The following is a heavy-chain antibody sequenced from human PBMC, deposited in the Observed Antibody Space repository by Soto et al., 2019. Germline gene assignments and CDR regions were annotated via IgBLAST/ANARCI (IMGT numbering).Heavy chain of an antibody. CDR1: GGSISSGDSY. J-gene: IGHJ4*02. V-gene: IGHV4-30-4*01. Sequence: SETLCLTCTGSGGSISSGDSYWSWIRQPPGKGLEWIGYIDYSGITYYNPSLKSRVTLSVDKSKNQFSLKLSSVTAADTAVYYCARALEMVPGVMTERPFDYWVQGPLVT. D-gene: IGHD3-10*01. CDR2: IDYSGIT. CDR3: ARALEMVPGVMTERPFDY.